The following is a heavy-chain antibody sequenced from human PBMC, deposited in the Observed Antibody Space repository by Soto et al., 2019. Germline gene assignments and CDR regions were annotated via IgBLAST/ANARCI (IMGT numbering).Heavy chain of an antibody. CDR1: GFTFSSPS. V-gene: IGHV3-15*07. CDR2: IRGQSDGATT. Sequence: GGSLRLSCAGSGFTFSSPSMLWVRQAPGKGLEWVGRIRGQSDGATTHYAAPVEGRFIVSRDDSKNTLYLQMNSLKTEDTAVYYCARDSWYAMDVWGQGTTVTVSS. CDR3: ARDSWYAMDV. D-gene: IGHD2-21*02. J-gene: IGHJ6*02.